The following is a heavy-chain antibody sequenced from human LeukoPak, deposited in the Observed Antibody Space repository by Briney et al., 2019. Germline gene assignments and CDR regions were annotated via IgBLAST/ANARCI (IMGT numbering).Heavy chain of an antibody. CDR3: ARQTMVRGVTDAFDI. CDR2: IIPIFGTA. V-gene: IGHV1-69*06. D-gene: IGHD3-10*01. Sequence: ASVKVSCKASGGTFSSYAISWVRQAPGQGREWMGGIIPIFGTANYAQKFQGRVTITADKSTSTAYMELSSLRSEDTAVYYCARQTMVRGVTDAFDICGQGTMVTVSS. CDR1: GGTFSSYA. J-gene: IGHJ3*02.